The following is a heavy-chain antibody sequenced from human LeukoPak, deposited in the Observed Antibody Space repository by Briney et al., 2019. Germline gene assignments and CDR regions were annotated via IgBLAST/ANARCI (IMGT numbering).Heavy chain of an antibody. V-gene: IGHV4-59*01. CDR2: IYYGGST. CDR1: GDSISSYY. J-gene: IGHJ6*02. Sequence: PSETLSLTCTVSGDSISSYYWSWIRQPPGKGLEWIGYIYYGGSTNYNPSLKSRVTISVDTSKNQFSLKLSSVTAADTAVNYCARDPLVYGMDVWGQGTTVSVCS. CDR3: ARDPLVYGMDV.